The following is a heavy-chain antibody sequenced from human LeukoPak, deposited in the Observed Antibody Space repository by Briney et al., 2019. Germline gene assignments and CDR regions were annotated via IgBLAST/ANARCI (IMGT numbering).Heavy chain of an antibody. CDR3: ARPEFTIFGVVIIS. Sequence: PSETLSLTCTVSGGSISSSSYYWGWIRQPPGKGLEWIGSIYYSGSTYYNPSLKSRVTISVDTSKNQFSLKLSSVTAADTAVYYCARPEFTIFGVVIISWGQGTLVTVSS. CDR1: GGSISSSSYY. J-gene: IGHJ4*02. CDR2: IYYSGST. V-gene: IGHV4-39*01. D-gene: IGHD3-3*01.